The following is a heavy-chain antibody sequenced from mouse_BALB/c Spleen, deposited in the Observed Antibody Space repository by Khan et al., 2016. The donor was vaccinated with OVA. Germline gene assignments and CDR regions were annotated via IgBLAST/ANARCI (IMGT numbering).Heavy chain of an antibody. Sequence: MKEYGPELVKPGASVKMSCKASGYTFTDYYMKWLKQSHGKSLEWIGDINPNNGDTFYNQKFKDKATLTVDKSSSTAYMQLNSLTSEDSAVFYCTRGLFDVWGAGTTVTVSS. CDR1: GYTFTDYY. CDR2: INPNNGDT. J-gene: IGHJ1*01. CDR3: TRGLFDV. V-gene: IGHV1-26*01.